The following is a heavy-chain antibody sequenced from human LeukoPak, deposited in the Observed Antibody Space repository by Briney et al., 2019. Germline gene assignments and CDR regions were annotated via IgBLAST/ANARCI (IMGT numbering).Heavy chain of an antibody. CDR3: ARLWELEGAFDI. V-gene: IGHV3-33*01. D-gene: IGHD1-26*01. CDR1: GVTFSSYG. Sequence: PGGSLRPSCAASGVTFSSYGMHWVRQAPGKGLEWVAVIWYDGSNKYYADSVKGRFTISRDNSKNTLYLQMNSLRAEDTAVYYCARLWELEGAFDIWGQGTMVTVSS. J-gene: IGHJ3*02. CDR2: IWYDGSNK.